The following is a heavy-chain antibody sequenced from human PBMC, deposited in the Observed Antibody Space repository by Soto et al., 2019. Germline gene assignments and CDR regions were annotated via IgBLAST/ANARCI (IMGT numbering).Heavy chain of an antibody. V-gene: IGHV3-74*01. J-gene: IGHJ4*02. D-gene: IGHD5-12*01. Sequence: EVQLVESGGGLVRPGGSLRLSCAASGFTFSNYWMHWVRQAPGKGLVWISRINSDGSSTTYADSVKGRFTISRDNAKNTLYLQMNTLRADDTAVYYCARDKSGPADYWGQGTLVTVSS. CDR1: GFTFSNYW. CDR2: INSDGSST. CDR3: ARDKSGPADY.